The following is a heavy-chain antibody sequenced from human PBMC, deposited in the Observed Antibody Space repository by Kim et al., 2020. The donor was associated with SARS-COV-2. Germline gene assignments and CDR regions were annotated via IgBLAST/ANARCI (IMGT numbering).Heavy chain of an antibody. CDR1: GGTFSTYS. J-gene: IGHJ4*02. CDR3: ARDSGTYNTPRFWRY. Sequence: SVKVSCKASGGTFSTYSISWVRQAPGQGLEWMGGIVPIFGTPNYAQKFQGRITITADESTSTAYMELSSLRSEDTAVYFCARDSGTYNTPRFWRYWGQGTLVTVSS. CDR2: IVPIFGTP. V-gene: IGHV1-69*13. D-gene: IGHD3-10*01.